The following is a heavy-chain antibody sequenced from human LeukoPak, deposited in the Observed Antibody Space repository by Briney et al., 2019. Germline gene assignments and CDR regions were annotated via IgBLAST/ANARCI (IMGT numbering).Heavy chain of an antibody. V-gene: IGHV1-3*01. D-gene: IGHD3-22*01. Sequence: ASVKVSCKASGCTFTSYAMHWVRQAPGQRLEWMGWINAGNGNTKYSQKFQGRVTITRDTSASTAYMELSSLRSEDTAVYYCARDSSGYYPIDYWGQGTLVTVSS. J-gene: IGHJ4*02. CDR2: INAGNGNT. CDR1: GCTFTSYA. CDR3: ARDSSGYYPIDY.